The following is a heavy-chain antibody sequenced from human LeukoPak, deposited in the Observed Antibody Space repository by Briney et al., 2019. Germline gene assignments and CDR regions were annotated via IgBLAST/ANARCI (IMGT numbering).Heavy chain of an antibody. J-gene: IGHJ6*03. V-gene: IGHV4-59*01. Sequence: SETLSLTCTVSGGSISSYYWSWIRQPPGKGLEWIGYICYSGSTNYNPSLKSRVTISVDTSKNQFSLKLSSVTAADTAVYYCARDGRYCSGGSCYATKYYYYYMDVWGKGTTVTVSS. CDR1: GGSISSYY. CDR2: ICYSGST. CDR3: ARDGRYCSGGSCYATKYYYYYMDV. D-gene: IGHD2-15*01.